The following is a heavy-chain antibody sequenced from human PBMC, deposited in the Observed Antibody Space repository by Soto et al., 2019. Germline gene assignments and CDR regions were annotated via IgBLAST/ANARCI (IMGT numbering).Heavy chain of an antibody. D-gene: IGHD6-13*01. Sequence: QVQLVQSGAEVKKPGASVKVSCKASGYTFTSYDINWVRQATGQGLEWMGWMNPNSGNTGYAQKFQGRVTMTRNTSISTADMERSSLRSEDTAVYYCAGGGYSSSWYSPYNWFDPWGQGTLVTVSS. CDR2: MNPNSGNT. CDR1: GYTFTSYD. CDR3: AGGGYSSSWYSPYNWFDP. J-gene: IGHJ5*02. V-gene: IGHV1-8*01.